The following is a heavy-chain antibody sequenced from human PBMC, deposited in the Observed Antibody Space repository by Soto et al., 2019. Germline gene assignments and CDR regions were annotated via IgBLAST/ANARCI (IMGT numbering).Heavy chain of an antibody. V-gene: IGHV1-69*01. CDR1: GGSFSGHG. J-gene: IGHJ4*02. Sequence: QVRLVQSGAEVRKPGSSVKVSCEASGGSFSGHGITWVRQAPGQGLEWMGGIIPVYGTAVYAQRFQGRVTIAAAEPTNTAYMELRGLRSDDTAVYYCARESASGSYYMGKDDWGQGTLVTVSS. D-gene: IGHD1-26*01. CDR2: IIPVYGTA. CDR3: ARESASGSYYMGKDD.